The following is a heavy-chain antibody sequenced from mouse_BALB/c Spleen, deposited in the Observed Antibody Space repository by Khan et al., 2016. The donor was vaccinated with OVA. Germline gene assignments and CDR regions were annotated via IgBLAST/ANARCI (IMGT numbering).Heavy chain of an antibody. D-gene: IGHD2-2*01. J-gene: IGHJ4*01. CDR3: ARVGYNGTMDC. CDR2: INTYTGEP. V-gene: IGHV9-3-1*01. CDR1: GFTFTNYG. Sequence: QIQLVQSGPELKKPGETVQISCKASGFTFTNYGMNWVKQAPGKGLKWMGWINTYTGEPTCADDFKGRFAFSSETSSSTAYLQINSLKNEDTATYVCARVGYNGTMDCWGQGTSVTVSS.